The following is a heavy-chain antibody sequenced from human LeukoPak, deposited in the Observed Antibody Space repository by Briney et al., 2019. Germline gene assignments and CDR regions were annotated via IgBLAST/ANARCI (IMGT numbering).Heavy chain of an antibody. D-gene: IGHD1-1*01. CDR1: GGSISSSSYY. CDR2: IYYSGST. V-gene: IGHV4-39*07. J-gene: IGHJ4*02. Sequence: SETLSLTCTVSGGSISSSSYYWGWIRQPPGKGLEWIGSIYYSGSTYYNPSLKSRVTISVDTSKNQFSLKLSSVTAADTAVYYCARENWNDGGVVDYWGQGTLVTVSS. CDR3: ARENWNDGGVVDY.